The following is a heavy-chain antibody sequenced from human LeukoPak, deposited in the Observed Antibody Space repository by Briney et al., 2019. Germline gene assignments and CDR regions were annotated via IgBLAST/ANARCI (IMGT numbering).Heavy chain of an antibody. CDR3: ARAPRGVYGMDV. CDR2: INWNGGST. V-gene: IGHV3-20*01. D-gene: IGHD3-10*01. CDR1: GFTFDDYG. J-gene: IGHJ6*02. Sequence: PGRSLRLSCAASGFTFDDYGMSWVRQAPGKGLEWVSGINWNGGSTGYADSVKGRFTISRDNAKNSLYLQMNSLRAEDTALYHCARAPRGVYGMDVWGQGTTVTVSS.